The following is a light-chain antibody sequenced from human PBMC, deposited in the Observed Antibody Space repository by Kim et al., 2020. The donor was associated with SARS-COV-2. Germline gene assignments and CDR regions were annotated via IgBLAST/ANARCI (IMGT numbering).Light chain of an antibody. CDR2: KAS. V-gene: IGKV1-5*03. CDR1: QSIGSW. Sequence: ASLGDRVTITCRASQSIGSWLAWYQQKPGKAPKVLIYKASSSESGVPSRFSGSGSGTEFTLTISSLQPDDFATYYCQQYNSYPWTFGQGTKVDIK. CDR3: QQYNSYPWT. J-gene: IGKJ1*01.